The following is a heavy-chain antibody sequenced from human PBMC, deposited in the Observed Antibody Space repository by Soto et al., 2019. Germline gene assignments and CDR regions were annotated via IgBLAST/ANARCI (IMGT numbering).Heavy chain of an antibody. J-gene: IGHJ4*02. V-gene: IGHV3-48*02. CDR2: ISLSSSSI. Sequence: EVQLVESGGALVQPGGSLRLSCTASGFTFSSFSMNWVRQAPGRGLEWVSYISLSSSSISYADSMKGRFTTSRDNAKNSLYLQMNSLRDDDTAVYYCARGGWNDLFDKWGQGTLVTVSS. D-gene: IGHD1-1*01. CDR3: ARGGWNDLFDK. CDR1: GFTFSSFS.